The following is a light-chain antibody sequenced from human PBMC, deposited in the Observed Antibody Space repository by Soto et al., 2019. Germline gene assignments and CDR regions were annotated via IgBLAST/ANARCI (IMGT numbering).Light chain of an antibody. Sequence: EVVMTQSPATLSVSPGETATLSCRASQSLTTYLAWYQQKPGQAPRLLIYGASNRATGIPDRFSGSGSGTDFTLTISRLEPEDFAVYYCQQYGSSGTFGQGNKVDIK. V-gene: IGKV3-20*01. CDR3: QQYGSSGT. CDR1: QSLTTY. J-gene: IGKJ1*01. CDR2: GAS.